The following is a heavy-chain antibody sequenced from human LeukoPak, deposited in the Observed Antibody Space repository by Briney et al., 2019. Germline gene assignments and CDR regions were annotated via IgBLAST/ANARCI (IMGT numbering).Heavy chain of an antibody. D-gene: IGHD5-18*01. Sequence: GGARRLSCEASGYTVDDYAMHWVRQAPGKGLEWASGISWNSGSIGYADSVKGRFSISRDNGKNSLYLQMDSLTTEDTALYYCAKGHTYGLGESYLDFWGQGTLVSVSS. CDR3: AKGHTYGLGESYLDF. J-gene: IGHJ4*02. V-gene: IGHV3-9*01. CDR1: GYTVDDYA. CDR2: ISWNSGSI.